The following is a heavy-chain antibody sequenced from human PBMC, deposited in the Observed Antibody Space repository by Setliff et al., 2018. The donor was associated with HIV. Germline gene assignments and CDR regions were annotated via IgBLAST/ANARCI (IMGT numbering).Heavy chain of an antibody. V-gene: IGHV1-2*06. D-gene: IGHD2-8*01. CDR2: IIPNGGGT. CDR1: GYTFTAYY. CDR3: ASKLHCTNGVCLDAFDI. J-gene: IGHJ3*02. Sequence: ASVKVSCKSSGYTFTAYYIHWVRQAPGQGLEWMGRIIPNGGGTNHAQNFQGRVTMTRDTSISTAYMELSRLRSDDTAVYYCASKLHCTNGVCLDAFDIWGQGTMVTVSS.